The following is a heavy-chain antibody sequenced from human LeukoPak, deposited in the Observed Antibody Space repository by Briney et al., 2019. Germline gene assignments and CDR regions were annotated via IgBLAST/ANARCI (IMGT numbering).Heavy chain of an antibody. V-gene: IGHV4-59*08. Sequence: SETLSLTCTVSGGSISSYYWSWIRQPPGKGLEWIGYIYHSGSTYYNPSLKSRVTISVDRSKNQFSLKLSSVTAADTAVYYCARHPGMRFSGSYVDYWGQGTLVTVSS. CDR3: ARHPGMRFSGSYVDY. J-gene: IGHJ4*02. CDR2: IYHSGST. CDR1: GGSISSYY. D-gene: IGHD1-26*01.